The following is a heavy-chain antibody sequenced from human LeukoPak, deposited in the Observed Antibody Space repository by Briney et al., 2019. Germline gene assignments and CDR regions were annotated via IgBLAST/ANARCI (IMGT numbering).Heavy chain of an antibody. CDR1: GFTFSSYG. D-gene: IGHD6-13*01. J-gene: IGHJ4*02. Sequence: GGSLRLSCAASGFTFSSYGMHWVRQAPGKGLEWVAVISYDGSNKYYADSVKGRFTISRDNSKNTLYLQMNSLRAEDTAVYYCAKEIAAAGNDYWGQGTLVTVSS. CDR3: AKEIAAAGNDY. V-gene: IGHV3-30*18. CDR2: ISYDGSNK.